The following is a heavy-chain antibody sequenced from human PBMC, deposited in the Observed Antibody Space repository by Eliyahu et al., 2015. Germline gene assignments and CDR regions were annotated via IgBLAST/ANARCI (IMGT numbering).Heavy chain of an antibody. V-gene: IGHV1-69*04. Sequence: QVQLVQSGAEVKKPGSSVKVSCXAXGGXFGSYAVGWVRQAPGQGLEWMGRIVPMLTIANYAQKFQGRVTITADTSTATAYMEMLSLRSEDTAIYYCATGAGYSRSTHWDSWGQGTLVTVSS. J-gene: IGHJ4*02. CDR2: IVPMLTIA. CDR1: GGXFGSYA. CDR3: ATGAGYSRSTHWDS. D-gene: IGHD6-6*01.